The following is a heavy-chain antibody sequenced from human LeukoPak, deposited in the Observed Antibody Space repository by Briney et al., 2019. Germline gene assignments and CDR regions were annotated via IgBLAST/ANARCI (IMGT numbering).Heavy chain of an antibody. D-gene: IGHD5-12*01. CDR3: ARPVEMATICAFDI. Sequence: GESLKISCKGSGYSVTSYWIGWVRQMPGKGLEWMGIIYPGDSDTRYSPSFQGQVTISADKSTSTAYLQWSSLKASDTAMYYCARPVEMATICAFDIWGQGTMVTVSS. CDR2: IYPGDSDT. J-gene: IGHJ3*02. V-gene: IGHV5-51*01. CDR1: GYSVTSYW.